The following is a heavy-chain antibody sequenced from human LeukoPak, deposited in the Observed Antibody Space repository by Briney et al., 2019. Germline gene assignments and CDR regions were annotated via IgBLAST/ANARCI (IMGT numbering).Heavy chain of an antibody. CDR3: TRLQSPGAFDI. CDR1: GFTFSGSP. V-gene: IGHV3-73*01. CDR2: IRSKANSYAT. J-gene: IGHJ3*02. Sequence: GGSLRLSCAASGFTFSGSPMHWVRQASGKGLEWVGRIRSKANSYATAYAASVKGRFTISRDDSKNTAYLQMNSLKTEDKAVYYCTRLQSPGAFDIWGQGTMVTVSS.